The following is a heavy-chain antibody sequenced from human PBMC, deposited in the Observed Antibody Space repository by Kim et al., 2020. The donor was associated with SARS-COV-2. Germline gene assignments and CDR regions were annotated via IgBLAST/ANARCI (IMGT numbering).Heavy chain of an antibody. CDR1: GFIFSNAW. Sequence: GGSLRLSCAISGFIFSNAWMSWVRQAPGKGLEWVGRIKSKTDGGTTDYAAPVKGRFTISRDDSKNTLYLQMNSLKTEDTAVYYCTTVSWLSRGVFDYWGQGTLVSVSS. J-gene: IGHJ4*02. V-gene: IGHV3-15*01. D-gene: IGHD3-16*02. CDR3: TTVSWLSRGVFDY. CDR2: IKSKTDGGTT.